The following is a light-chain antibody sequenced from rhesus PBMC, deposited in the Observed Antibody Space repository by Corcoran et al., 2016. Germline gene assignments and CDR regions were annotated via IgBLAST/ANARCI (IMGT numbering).Light chain of an antibody. Sequence: DIQMTQSPSVLSASVGDRVTISCRASQNIYSNLAWYQQKPGKAPKLLIYEASSLETRIPSRFSGSGSGTDLTLTISSLQPEDSAGYYCQHYYDIPRTFGGGTKVEIK. V-gene: IGKV1-44*01. CDR3: QHYYDIPRT. CDR1: QNIYSN. J-gene: IGKJ4*01. CDR2: EAS.